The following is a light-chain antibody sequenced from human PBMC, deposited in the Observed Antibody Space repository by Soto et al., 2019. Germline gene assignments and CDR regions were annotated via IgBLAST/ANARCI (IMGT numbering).Light chain of an antibody. CDR1: HSIGTF. CDR3: QQSHSSLVT. V-gene: IGKV1-39*01. CDR2: GAS. Sequence: DIQMPQSPSSLSASVGDRVTITCRASHSIGTFLNWYQQKSGMAPKLLVYGASTLQSEVPLRFSGSGSGTDFTLTISNLQAEDSATYYCQQSHSSLVTFGGGTSVEI. J-gene: IGKJ4*02.